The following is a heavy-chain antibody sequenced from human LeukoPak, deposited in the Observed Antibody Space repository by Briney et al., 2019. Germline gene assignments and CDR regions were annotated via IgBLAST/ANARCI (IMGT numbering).Heavy chain of an antibody. Sequence: GESLKISFKGSGYSFTSYWIGWVRQMPGKGLEWMGIIYPGDSDTRYSPSFQGQVTISADKSISTAYLQWSSLKASDTAMYYCARLPRYCSSTSCGYFDLWGRGTLVTVSS. CDR3: ARLPRYCSSTSCGYFDL. V-gene: IGHV5-51*01. J-gene: IGHJ2*01. CDR1: GYSFTSYW. CDR2: IYPGDSDT. D-gene: IGHD2-2*01.